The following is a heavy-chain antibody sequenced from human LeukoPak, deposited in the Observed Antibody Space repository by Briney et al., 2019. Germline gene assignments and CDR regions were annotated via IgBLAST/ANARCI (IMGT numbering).Heavy chain of an antibody. J-gene: IGHJ2*01. V-gene: IGHV4-59*01. CDR3: ARESQAAAGDYWYFDL. D-gene: IGHD6-13*01. CDR2: IYYSGST. Sequence: SEALSLTCTVSGGSISSYYWSWIRQPPGKGLEWIGYIYYSGSTNYNPSPKSRVTISVDTSKNQFSLKLSSVTAADTAVHYCARESQAAAGDYWYFDLWGRGTLVTVSS. CDR1: GGSISSYY.